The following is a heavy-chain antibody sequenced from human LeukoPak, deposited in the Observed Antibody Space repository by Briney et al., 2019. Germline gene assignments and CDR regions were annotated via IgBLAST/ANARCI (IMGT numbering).Heavy chain of an antibody. CDR3: ARDRYYDYVWGSHPFDP. Sequence: GGSLRLSCAASGFTFSSYGMHWVRQAPGKGLEGVAVIWYDGSNKYYADSVKGRFTISRDNSKNTLYLQKNSLRAEDTAVYYCARDRYYDYVWGSHPFDPWGQGTLVTVSS. CDR2: IWYDGSNK. J-gene: IGHJ5*02. D-gene: IGHD3-16*01. V-gene: IGHV3-33*01. CDR1: GFTFSSYG.